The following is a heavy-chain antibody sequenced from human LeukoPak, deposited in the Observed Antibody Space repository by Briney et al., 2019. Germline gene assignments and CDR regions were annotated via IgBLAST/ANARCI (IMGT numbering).Heavy chain of an antibody. Sequence: ASVKVSCKASGYTFTSYGISWVRQAPGQGLEWMGWTSAYNGNTNYAQKLQGRVTMTTDTSTSTAYMELRSLRSDDTAVYYCARVRIAVAGTSGQADYWGQGTLVTVSS. CDR2: TSAYNGNT. D-gene: IGHD6-19*01. CDR3: ARVRIAVAGTSGQADY. CDR1: GYTFTSYG. J-gene: IGHJ4*02. V-gene: IGHV1-18*01.